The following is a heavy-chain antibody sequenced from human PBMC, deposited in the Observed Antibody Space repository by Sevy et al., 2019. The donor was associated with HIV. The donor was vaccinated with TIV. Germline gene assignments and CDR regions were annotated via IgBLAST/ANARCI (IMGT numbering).Heavy chain of an antibody. D-gene: IGHD3-16*01. CDR2: IIPNFDTP. J-gene: IGHJ5*02. CDR3: ARDARGGLIFGEPIAFNWFDP. CDR1: VGTFSSYA. Sequence: ASVKVSCKPSVGTFSSYAVSWVRQAPGQGLEWMGGIIPNFDTPNYAQKFQGRLTITADASTSTAYMELSSLRSDDTAVYYCARDARGGLIFGEPIAFNWFDPWGQGTLVTVSS. V-gene: IGHV1-69*13.